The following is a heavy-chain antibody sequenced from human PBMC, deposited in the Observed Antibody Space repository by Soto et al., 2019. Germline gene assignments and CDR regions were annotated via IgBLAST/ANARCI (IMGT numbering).Heavy chain of an antibody. CDR3: ARCGVTMVRGVIGTNWFDP. D-gene: IGHD3-10*01. CDR1: GGTFSSYA. J-gene: IGHJ5*02. V-gene: IGHV1-69*01. CDR2: IIPIFGTA. Sequence: QVQLVQSGAEVKKPGSSVKVSCKASGGTFSSYAISWVRQAPGQGLEWMGGIIPIFGTANYAQKFQGRVTITADECTSKAYMELSSLRSEDTAVYYCARCGVTMVRGVIGTNWFDPWGQGTLVTVSS.